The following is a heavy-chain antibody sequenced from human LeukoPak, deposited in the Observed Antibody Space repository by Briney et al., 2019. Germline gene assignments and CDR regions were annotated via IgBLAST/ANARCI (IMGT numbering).Heavy chain of an antibody. CDR1: GYTFTDYY. J-gene: IGHJ4*02. V-gene: IGHV1-2*02. CDR3: ARDNHSRDPPHFDY. CDR2: INPNSGGT. Sequence: ASVKVSCKDSGYTFTDYYMHWVRQAPGQGLEWMGWINPNSGGTNYAQKFYARVTMTRDTSISAAYLELSRLRSDHTAVFYCARDNHSRDPPHFDYWGQGTLVTVSS.